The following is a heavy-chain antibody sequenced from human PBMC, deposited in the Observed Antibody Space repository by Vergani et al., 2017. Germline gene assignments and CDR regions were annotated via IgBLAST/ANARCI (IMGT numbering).Heavy chain of an antibody. V-gene: IGHV3-20*04. D-gene: IGHD3-3*01. CDR3: ARERNAYYDFWSGYYTQYYFDY. J-gene: IGHJ4*02. CDR2: INWNGGST. Sequence: LVESGGGVVQPGRSLRLSCAASGCTFDDYGMSWVRQAPGKGLEWVSGINWNGGSTGYADSVKGRFTISRDNAKNSLYLQMNSLRAEDTALYYCARERNAYYDFWSGYYTQYYFDYWGQGTLVTVSS. CDR1: GCTFDDYG.